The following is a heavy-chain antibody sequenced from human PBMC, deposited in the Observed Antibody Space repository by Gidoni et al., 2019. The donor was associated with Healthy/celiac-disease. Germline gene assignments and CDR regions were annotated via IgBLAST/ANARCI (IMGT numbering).Heavy chain of an antibody. CDR1: GFTFSSYS. J-gene: IGHJ3*02. CDR3: ARDQSVRLWFGELLRGDAFDI. V-gene: IGHV3-21*01. Sequence: EVQLVESGGGLVKPGGSLRLSCSASGFTFSSYSLNCVRQAPGKGLEWVSSISSSSSYIYYADSVKGRFTISRDNAKNSRYLQMNSLRAEDTAVYYCARDQSVRLWFGELLRGDAFDIWGQGTMVTVSS. CDR2: ISSSSSYI. D-gene: IGHD3-10*01.